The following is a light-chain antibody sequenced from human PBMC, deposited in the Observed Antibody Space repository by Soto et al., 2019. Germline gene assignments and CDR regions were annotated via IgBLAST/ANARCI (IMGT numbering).Light chain of an antibody. CDR3: QQYHNSSRT. J-gene: IGKJ1*01. Sequence: DIQMTQSPSTLSASIGDRIIITCRASQSINTWLAWYQQKPGEAPKLLIYDGSTLARGVPSRFSGSGSETEFTLTISRLQPDDFATFYCQQYHNSSRTFGQGTKVEV. V-gene: IGKV1-5*03. CDR1: QSINTW. CDR2: DGS.